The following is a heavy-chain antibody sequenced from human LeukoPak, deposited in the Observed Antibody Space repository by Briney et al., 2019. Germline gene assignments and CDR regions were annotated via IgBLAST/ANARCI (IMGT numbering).Heavy chain of an antibody. CDR2: IYYSGST. V-gene: IGHV4-39*01. CDR1: GGSISSSSYY. CDR3: ASLRFLEWSPRGWFDP. Sequence: SETLSFTCTVSGGSISSSSYYWGWIRQPPGKGLEWIGSIYYSGSTYYIPSLKSRVTISVDTSKNQFSLKLSSVTAADTAVYYCASLRFLEWSPRGWFDPWGQGTLVTVSS. J-gene: IGHJ5*02. D-gene: IGHD3-3*01.